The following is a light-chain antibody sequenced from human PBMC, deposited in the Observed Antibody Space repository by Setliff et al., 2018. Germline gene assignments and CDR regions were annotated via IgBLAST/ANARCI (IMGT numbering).Light chain of an antibody. V-gene: IGLV2-14*03. CDR2: AVT. J-gene: IGLJ1*01. Sequence: QSVLTQPASVSGSLGQSITISCTGTSNDVGGYNYVSWYKQHPGEAPQLMIYAVTKRPSGVSNRFSGSKSGKAASLTISGLQAEDEADYYCCSYVRESAYVFGTGTKGTVL. CDR3: CSYVRESAYV. CDR1: SNDVGGYNY.